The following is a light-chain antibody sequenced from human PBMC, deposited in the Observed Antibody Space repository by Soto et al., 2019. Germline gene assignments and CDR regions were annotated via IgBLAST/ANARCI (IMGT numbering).Light chain of an antibody. Sequence: QSVLTQPPSVSGAPGQRVTISCTGSSSNIGAGYDVHWYQQLPGTAPKLLIYGNSNRPSGVPDRFSGSKSGTSASLAITGLQAEDDADYYCQSYDSSLSAVVFGGGTKLTGL. V-gene: IGLV1-40*01. CDR3: QSYDSSLSAVV. CDR1: SSNIGAGYD. CDR2: GNS. J-gene: IGLJ2*01.